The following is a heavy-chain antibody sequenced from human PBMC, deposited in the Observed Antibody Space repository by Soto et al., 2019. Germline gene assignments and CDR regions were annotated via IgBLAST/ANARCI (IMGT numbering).Heavy chain of an antibody. D-gene: IGHD3-10*01. CDR3: ATARLLWCGARGAFDI. CDR2: ISGSGGST. Sequence: GGSLRLSCAASGFTFSSYAMSWVRQAPGKGLEWVSAISGSGGSTYYADSVKGRFTISRDNSKNTLYLQMNSLRAEDTAVYYCATARLLWCGARGAFDIWGQGTMVTVSS. V-gene: IGHV3-23*01. CDR1: GFTFSSYA. J-gene: IGHJ3*02.